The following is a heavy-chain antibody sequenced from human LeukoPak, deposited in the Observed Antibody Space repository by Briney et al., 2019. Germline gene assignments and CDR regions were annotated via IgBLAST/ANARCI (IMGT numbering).Heavy chain of an antibody. J-gene: IGHJ3*02. D-gene: IGHD6-13*01. CDR3: ARSRGEPGVDAFDI. CDR2: IYYSGST. V-gene: IGHV4-59*08. CDR1: GGSISSDY. Sequence: SETLPLTCTVSGGSISSDYWSWIRQPPGKGLEGIGCIYYSGSTNYNPSLKTRITISLDTSKNQCSLKLRSATAADSAVYCCARSRGEPGVDAFDIWGQGTMVTVSS.